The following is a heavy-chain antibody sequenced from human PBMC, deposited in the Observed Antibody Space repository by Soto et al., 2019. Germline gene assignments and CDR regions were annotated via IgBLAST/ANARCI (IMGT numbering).Heavy chain of an antibody. CDR3: AKDPRTGVVGATEDAFDI. Sequence: GGSLRLSCAASGFTFSSYAMSWVRQAPGKGLEWVSAISGSGGSTYYADSVKGRFTISRDNSKNTLYLQMNSLRAEDTAVYYCAKDPRTGVVGATEDAFDIWGQGTMVTVSS. CDR1: GFTFSSYA. CDR2: ISGSGGST. V-gene: IGHV3-23*01. J-gene: IGHJ3*02. D-gene: IGHD1-26*01.